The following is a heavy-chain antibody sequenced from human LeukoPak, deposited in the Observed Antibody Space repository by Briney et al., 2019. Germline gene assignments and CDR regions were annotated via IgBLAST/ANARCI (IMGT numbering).Heavy chain of an antibody. CDR1: GFLFSDYY. D-gene: IGHD3-22*01. V-gene: IGHV3-11*01. CDR3: ARGRSGGYTGDAFDI. J-gene: IGHJ3*02. Sequence: GGSLRLSCVASGFLFSDYYMSWIRQAPGKGLEWLSYLSSSGSDSYNADSVKGRFTISRDNAKNSLYLQMNSLRVEDTAVYYCARGRSGGYTGDAFDIWGQGTVVTVSS. CDR2: LSSSGSDS.